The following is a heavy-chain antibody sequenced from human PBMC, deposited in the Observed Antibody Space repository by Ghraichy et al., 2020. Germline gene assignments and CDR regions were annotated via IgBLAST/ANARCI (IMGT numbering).Heavy chain of an antibody. CDR3: ARDIKSSSWSYYYYAMDV. J-gene: IGHJ6*02. CDR2: ISHDGNFK. D-gene: IGHD6-13*01. Sequence: GGSLRLSCAASGFTFSTYSMHWVRQAPGKGPEWVAVISHDGNFKYYADSVKGRFTITRDNSKNTLLLQMNNLRTEDTALYYCARDIKSSSWSYYYYAMDVWGQATTVTGSS. CDR1: GFTFSTYS. V-gene: IGHV3-30-3*01.